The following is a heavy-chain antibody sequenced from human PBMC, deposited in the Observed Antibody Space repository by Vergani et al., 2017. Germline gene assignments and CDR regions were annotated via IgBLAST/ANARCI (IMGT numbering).Heavy chain of an antibody. CDR1: GGSISSGGYS. CDR3: AREREELGIPH. D-gene: IGHD7-27*01. CDR2: IYHSGST. J-gene: IGHJ4*02. V-gene: IGHV4-30-2*01. Sequence: QVQLQESGPGLVKPPGTLSLTCTVSGGSISSGGYSWSWIRQPPGKGLEWIGYIYHSGSTYYNPSLKSRVTISVDRSKNQFSLKLSSVTAADTAVYYCAREREELGIPHWGQGTLVTVSS.